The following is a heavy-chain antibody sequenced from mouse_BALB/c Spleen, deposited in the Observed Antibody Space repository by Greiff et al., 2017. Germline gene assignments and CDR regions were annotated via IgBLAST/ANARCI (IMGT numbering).Heavy chain of an antibody. D-gene: IGHD2-4*01. J-gene: IGHJ3*01. CDR2: ISYSGST. Sequence: EVKVEESGPGLVKPSQSLSLTCTVTGYSITSDYAWNWIRQVPGNKLGWMGYISYSGSTSYNPSLKSRISITRDTSKNQFFLQLNSVTTEDTATYYSATGITTGAWFAYWGQGTLVTVSA. V-gene: IGHV3-2*02. CDR1: GYSITSDYA. CDR3: ATGITTGAWFAY.